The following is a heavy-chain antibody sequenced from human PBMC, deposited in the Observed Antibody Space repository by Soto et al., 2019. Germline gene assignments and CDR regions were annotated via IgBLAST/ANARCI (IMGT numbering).Heavy chain of an antibody. J-gene: IGHJ4*02. CDR1: GFTFISYS. Sequence: PGGSLRLSCAASGFTFISYSMNWVRQAPGKVLEWVSSISSSSSYIYYADSVKGRFTISRDNAKNSLYLQMNSLRAEDTAVYYCARVEYYYDSSGYTYYFDYWGQGTLVTVSS. CDR2: ISSSSSYI. D-gene: IGHD3-22*01. V-gene: IGHV3-21*01. CDR3: ARVEYYYDSSGYTYYFDY.